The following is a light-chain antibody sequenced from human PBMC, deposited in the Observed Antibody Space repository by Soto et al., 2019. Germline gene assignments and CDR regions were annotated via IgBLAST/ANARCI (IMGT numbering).Light chain of an antibody. J-gene: IGKJ4*01. CDR3: QQYYTTPLT. Sequence: EIVLTQSPGTLSLSPGEGATLSCRASQSVSSSYLAWYQQKPGQAPRLLIYGASSRATGIPDRFSGSGSGTVFTLTISSLQAEDVAVYYCQQYYTTPLTFGGGTKGEIK. CDR1: QSVSSSY. CDR2: GAS. V-gene: IGKV3-20*01.